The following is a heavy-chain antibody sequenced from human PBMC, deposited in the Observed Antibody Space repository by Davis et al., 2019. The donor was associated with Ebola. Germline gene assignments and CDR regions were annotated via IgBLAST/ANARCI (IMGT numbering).Heavy chain of an antibody. J-gene: IGHJ2*01. CDR1: GFTFSSYG. V-gene: IGHV3-23*01. CDR3: TRHVSGDFWYFDL. D-gene: IGHD4-17*01. CDR2: ISGGGYTT. Sequence: GESLKISCAASGFTFSSYGMNWVRQTPGKGLEWVSGISGGGYTTDYADSVKGRFTISRDNSKNTLYLQMNSLRAEDTAVYYCTRHVSGDFWYFDLWGRGTLVTVSS.